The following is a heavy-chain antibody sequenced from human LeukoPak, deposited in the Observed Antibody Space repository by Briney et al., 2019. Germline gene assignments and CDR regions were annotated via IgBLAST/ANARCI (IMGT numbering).Heavy chain of an antibody. CDR3: ARVGGYYFPSDH. CDR1: GYTFSNHG. D-gene: IGHD2-15*01. J-gene: IGHJ4*02. V-gene: IGHV1-18*01. CDR2: ISANSGSA. Sequence: ASVKVSCKASGYTFSNHGISWVRQAPGQGLEWMGWISANSGSANYAQKFQGRVTMTTDTSTSTAYMDLRSLRSDDTAVYYCARVGGYYFPSDHWGQGTLVTVSS.